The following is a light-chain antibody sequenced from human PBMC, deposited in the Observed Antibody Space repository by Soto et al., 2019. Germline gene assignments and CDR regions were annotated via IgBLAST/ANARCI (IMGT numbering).Light chain of an antibody. CDR3: QQYYKWPPWT. J-gene: IGKJ1*01. Sequence: EIVLTQSPATLSLSPGERATLSCRASQSVSSYLAWYQQKPGQAPRLLIYDASNRATGIPARFSGSGSGTDFTLTISSLEPDDFAVYYCQQYYKWPPWTFGQGTRVEIK. V-gene: IGKV3-11*01. CDR1: QSVSSY. CDR2: DAS.